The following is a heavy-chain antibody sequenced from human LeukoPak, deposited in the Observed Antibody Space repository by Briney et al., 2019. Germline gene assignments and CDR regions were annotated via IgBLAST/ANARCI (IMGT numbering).Heavy chain of an antibody. J-gene: IGHJ4*02. CDR3: ARNRMVRGGPGGY. D-gene: IGHD3-10*01. CDR2: VNPNSGNT. V-gene: IGHV1-8*01. Sequence: ASVKVSCKASGYTFTSYDINWVRQATGQGLEWMGWVNPNSGNTGYAQKFQGRVTMTRNTSISTAYMELSSLRSEDTAVYYCARNRMVRGGPGGYWGQGTLVTVSS. CDR1: GYTFTSYD.